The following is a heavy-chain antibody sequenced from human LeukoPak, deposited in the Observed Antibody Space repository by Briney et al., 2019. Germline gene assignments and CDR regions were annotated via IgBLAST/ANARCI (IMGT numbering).Heavy chain of an antibody. CDR3: ARDHVWIFGVVNVFDY. V-gene: IGHV3-74*01. CDR2: INSDGSST. CDR1: GFTFSSYW. J-gene: IGHJ4*02. D-gene: IGHD3-3*01. Sequence: GGSLRLSCAASGFTFSSYWMRWVRQAPGAGLVWVSRINSDGSSTSYADSVKGRFTISRDNAKNTLYLQMNSLRAADTAVYYCARDHVWIFGVVNVFDYWGQGTLVTVSS.